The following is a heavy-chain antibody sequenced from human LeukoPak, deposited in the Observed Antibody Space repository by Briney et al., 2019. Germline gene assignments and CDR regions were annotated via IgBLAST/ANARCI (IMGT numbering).Heavy chain of an antibody. CDR3: AREKKYSSGWYPFDY. CDR2: ISAYNGNT. CDR1: GGTFSSYA. D-gene: IGHD6-19*01. V-gene: IGHV1-18*01. Sequence: ASVKVSCKASGGTFSSYAISWVRQAPGQGLEWMGWISAYNGNTNYAQKLQGRVTMTTDTSTSTAYMELRSLRSDDTAVYYCAREKKYSSGWYPFDYWGQGTLVTVSS. J-gene: IGHJ4*02.